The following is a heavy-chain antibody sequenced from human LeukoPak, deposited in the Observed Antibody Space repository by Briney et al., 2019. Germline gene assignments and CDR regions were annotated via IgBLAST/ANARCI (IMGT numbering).Heavy chain of an antibody. CDR3: ARGGGYYYDSRGDWFDP. D-gene: IGHD3-22*01. CDR1: GYTFTGYY. Sequence: ASVKVSCKASGYTFTGYYMHWLRQAPGQGLEWVGWINLNTGGTNYAQKFQGRVTVTRDTSTSTAYMELRSLRSDDTAVYYCARGGGYYYDSRGDWFDPWGQGTLVTVSS. J-gene: IGHJ5*02. V-gene: IGHV1-2*02. CDR2: INLNTGGT.